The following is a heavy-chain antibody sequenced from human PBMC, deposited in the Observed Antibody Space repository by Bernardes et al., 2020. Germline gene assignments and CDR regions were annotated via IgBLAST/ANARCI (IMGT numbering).Heavy chain of an antibody. J-gene: IGHJ3*02. CDR3: ERESVGQRNAFDI. D-gene: IGHD6-25*01. V-gene: IGHV3-13*01. CDR1: GLTFSSYD. Sequence: EPYGLTFSSYDMHWFQQSTGKGLELFSAIVTAGDTYYPVSLNGRFTISRKNAKNSLYIQMTSLRAGVTAVYYCERESVGQRNAFDIWGQGRMVNVSS. CDR2: IVTAGDT.